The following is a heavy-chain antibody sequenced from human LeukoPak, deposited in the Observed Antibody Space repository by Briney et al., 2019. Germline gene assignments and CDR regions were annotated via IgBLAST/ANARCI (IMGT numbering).Heavy chain of an antibody. D-gene: IGHD1-26*01. CDR1: GFTFSDYY. J-gene: IGHJ4*02. V-gene: IGHV3-7*01. CDR2: IKHDGTAT. Sequence: GGSLRLSCAASGFTFSDYYMSWVRQAPGKGPEWVANIKHDGTATYYGDSVKGRFTISRDNAKNSLYLQMSSLRVEDTAMFYCAREIVGAHTEFDFWGQGTLVSVSS. CDR3: AREIVGAHTEFDF.